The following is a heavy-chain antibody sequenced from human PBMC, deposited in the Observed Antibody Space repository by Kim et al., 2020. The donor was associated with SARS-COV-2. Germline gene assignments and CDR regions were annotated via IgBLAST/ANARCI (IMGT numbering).Heavy chain of an antibody. CDR2: IKQDGSEK. J-gene: IGHJ4*02. D-gene: IGHD6-13*01. Sequence: GGSLRLSCAASGFTFSSYWMSWVRQAPGKGLEWVANIKQDGSEKYYVDSVKGRFTISRDNAKNSLYLQMNSLRAEDTAVYYCARFLSPGYSSSWFFYWGQGTLVTVSS. CDR3: ARFLSPGYSSSWFFY. V-gene: IGHV3-7*01. CDR1: GFTFSSYW.